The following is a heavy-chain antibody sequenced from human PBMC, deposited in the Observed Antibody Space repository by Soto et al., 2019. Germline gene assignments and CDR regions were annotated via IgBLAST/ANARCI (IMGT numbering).Heavy chain of an antibody. D-gene: IGHD3-22*01. CDR2: ISSSSSYI. V-gene: IGHV3-21*01. Sequence: EVQLVESGGGLVKPGGSLRLSCAASGFTFSSYSMNWVRQAPGKGLEWVSSISSSSSYIYYADSVKGRFTISRDNAKNSLALQMNSLRAEDTAVYYCARGMYYYDSSGYYGDHYYYYYGMDVWGQGTTVTVSS. CDR1: GFTFSSYS. CDR3: ARGMYYYDSSGYYGDHYYYYYGMDV. J-gene: IGHJ6*02.